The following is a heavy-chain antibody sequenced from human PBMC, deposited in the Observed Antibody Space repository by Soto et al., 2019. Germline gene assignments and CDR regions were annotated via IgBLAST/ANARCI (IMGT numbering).Heavy chain of an antibody. CDR3: AKISRTGYSSGWRVQKLDYFDY. D-gene: IGHD6-19*01. CDR1: GYSFTSYW. CDR2: IYPGDSDT. V-gene: IGHV5-51*01. J-gene: IGHJ4*02. Sequence: GESLKISCKGSGYSFTSYWIGWVRQMPGKGLEWMGIIYPGDSDTRYSPSFQGQVTISADKSISTAYLQWSSLKASDTAMYYCAKISRTGYSSGWRVQKLDYFDYWGQGTLVTVSS.